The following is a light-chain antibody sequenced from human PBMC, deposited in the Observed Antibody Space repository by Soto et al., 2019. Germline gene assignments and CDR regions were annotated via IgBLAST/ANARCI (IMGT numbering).Light chain of an antibody. V-gene: IGLV2-14*01. CDR2: DVS. Sequence: QSALTQPASVSGSPGQSITISCTGTSSDVGGYNYVAWYQQHPGKVPKLMIYDVSDRPSGVSNRFSGSKSGNTASLTISGLQAEDEADYYCISYTSSSTWVFGAGTKLTV. J-gene: IGLJ3*02. CDR1: SSDVGGYNY. CDR3: ISYTSSSTWV.